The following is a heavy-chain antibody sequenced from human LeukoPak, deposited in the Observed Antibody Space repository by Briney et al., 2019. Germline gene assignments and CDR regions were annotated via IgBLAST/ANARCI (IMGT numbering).Heavy chain of an antibody. D-gene: IGHD6-19*01. CDR3: ASSLAVAGTSQIDY. V-gene: IGHV4-39*01. J-gene: IGHJ4*02. CDR1: GGSISSSSYY. Sequence: SVTLSLTCTVSGGSISSSSYYWGWIRQPPGKGLEWIGSIYYSGSTYYNPSLKSRVTISVDTSKNQFSLKLSSVTAADTAVYYCASSLAVAGTSQIDYWGQGTLVTVSS. CDR2: IYYSGST.